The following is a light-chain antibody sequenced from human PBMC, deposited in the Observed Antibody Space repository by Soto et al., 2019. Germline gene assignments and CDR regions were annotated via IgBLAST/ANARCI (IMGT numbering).Light chain of an antibody. CDR1: QSVSIN. CDR3: QHYDSSPPYT. V-gene: IGKV3-20*01. J-gene: IGKJ2*01. Sequence: EIVMTQSPGTLSVSPGERATLSCRASQSVSINLAWYQQKPGQAPRLLIYAASTRATGIPDRFSGSGSATDFTLTISRLEPEDSAVYYCQHYDSSPPYTFGQGTKLEIK. CDR2: AAS.